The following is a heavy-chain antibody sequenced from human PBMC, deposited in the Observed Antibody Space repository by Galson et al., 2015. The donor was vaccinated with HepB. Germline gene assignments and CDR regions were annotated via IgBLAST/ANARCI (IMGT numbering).Heavy chain of an antibody. Sequence: SLRLSCAASGFTFSNHGMHWVRQAPGKGLEWVAVIWYDGSNEYYADSVEGRFTISRDNAKNTLYLQMNSLRAEDTAVYYCARDFNAGSLDYWGQGTLVTVSS. V-gene: IGHV3-33*01. CDR1: GFTFSNHG. J-gene: IGHJ4*02. CDR3: ARDFNAGSLDY. D-gene: IGHD1-26*01. CDR2: IWYDGSNE.